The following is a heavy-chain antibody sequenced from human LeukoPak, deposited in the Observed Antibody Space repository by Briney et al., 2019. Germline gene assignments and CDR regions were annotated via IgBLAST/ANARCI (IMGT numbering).Heavy chain of an antibody. V-gene: IGHV4-34*01. J-gene: IGHJ1*01. D-gene: IGHD3-22*01. CDR3: ARGRTPYYYDSGGYYWWYFQH. Sequence: SETLSLTCAVYGGSFSGYYWIWIRQPPGKGLEWIGEINHSVSTNYNPSLKSRVTISVDTSKNQFSLNLSSVTAADTAVYYCARGRTPYYYDSGGYYWWYFQHWGQGTLVTVSS. CDR2: INHSVST. CDR1: GGSFSGYY.